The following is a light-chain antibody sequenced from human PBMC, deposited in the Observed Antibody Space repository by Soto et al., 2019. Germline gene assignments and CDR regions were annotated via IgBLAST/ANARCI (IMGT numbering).Light chain of an antibody. V-gene: IGKV1-39*01. CDR2: AAS. Sequence: DIQMTQSPSSRSASVGDRVTITCRASQSTSSYLNWYQQKPGKAPKLLIYAASSLQSGVPSRFSGSGSGTDFTLTISSLQPEDFATYYCQQSYSTPITFGQGTRLEIK. J-gene: IGKJ5*01. CDR3: QQSYSTPIT. CDR1: QSTSSY.